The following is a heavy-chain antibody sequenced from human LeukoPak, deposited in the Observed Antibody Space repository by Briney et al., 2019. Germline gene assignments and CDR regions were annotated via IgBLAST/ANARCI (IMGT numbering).Heavy chain of an antibody. CDR3: ARVRYRLAETYIDY. D-gene: IGHD3-16*01. J-gene: IGHJ4*02. CDR2: INPNSGDT. V-gene: IGHV1-2*02. Sequence: ASVKVSCKASGHIFTGYYMHWVRQAPGQGLEWMGWINPNSGDTNYAQKFQGRVTMTRDTSTSTAYMELSRLRSDDTAVYYCARVRYRLAETYIDYWGQGTLVTVSS. CDR1: GHIFTGYY.